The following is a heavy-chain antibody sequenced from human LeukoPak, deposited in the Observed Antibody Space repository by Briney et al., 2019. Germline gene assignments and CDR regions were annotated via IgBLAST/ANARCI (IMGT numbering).Heavy chain of an antibody. J-gene: IGHJ6*03. D-gene: IGHD6-13*01. CDR3: ARLYSSSWQSGDYFSYYYYYMDV. V-gene: IGHV1-2*02. CDR2: INPNSGGT. CDR1: GYTFTSYY. Sequence: ASVKVSCKASGYTFTSYYMHWVRQAPGQGLEWMGWINPNSGGTNYAQKFQGRVTMTRDTSISTAYMELSRLRSDDTAVYYCARLYSSSWQSGDYFSYYYYYMDVWGKGTTVTVSS.